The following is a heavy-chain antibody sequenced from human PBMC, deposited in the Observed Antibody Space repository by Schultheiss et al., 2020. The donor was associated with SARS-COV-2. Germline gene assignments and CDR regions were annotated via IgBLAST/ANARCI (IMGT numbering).Heavy chain of an antibody. V-gene: IGHV4-39*01. D-gene: IGHD3-16*02. Sequence: ESLKISCTVSGGSISSSSYYWGWIRQPPGKGLEWIGSIYYSGSTYYNPSLKSRVTISGDTSKNQFSLKLSSVTAADTAVYYCARSRSADDYDYIWGSYRYRYYFDYWGQGTLVTVSS. CDR1: GGSISSSSYY. J-gene: IGHJ4*02. CDR2: IYYSGST. CDR3: ARSRSADDYDYIWGSYRYRYYFDY.